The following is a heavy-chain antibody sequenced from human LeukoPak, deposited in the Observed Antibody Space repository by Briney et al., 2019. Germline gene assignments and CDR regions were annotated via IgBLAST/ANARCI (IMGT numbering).Heavy chain of an antibody. CDR3: ARGVEPLAANTLSY. J-gene: IGHJ4*02. Sequence: GGSLRLSCAASGFTVITNDMTWVRQAPGTGLEWVSVLYSDGNTKYADSVQGRFTISRDNSKNTLYLEMNSLSPDDTAVYYCARGVEPLAANTLSYWGQGTLVTVSS. CDR2: LYSDGNT. CDR1: GFTVITND. V-gene: IGHV3-53*01. D-gene: IGHD1-14*01.